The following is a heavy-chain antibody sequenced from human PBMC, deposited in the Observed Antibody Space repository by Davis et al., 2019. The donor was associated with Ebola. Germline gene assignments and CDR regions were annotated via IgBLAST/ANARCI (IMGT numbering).Heavy chain of an antibody. D-gene: IGHD2-21*02. J-gene: IGHJ4*02. CDR2: INHSGST. CDR1: GGSFSGYY. V-gene: IGHV4-34*01. Sequence: SETLSLTCAVYGGSFSGYYWSWIRQPPGKGLEWIGEINHSGSTNYNPSLKSRVTISVDTSKNQFSLKLSSVTAADTAVYYCARDGGGSVVVVTATAPFDYWGQGTLVTVSS. CDR3: ARDGGGSVVVVTATAPFDY.